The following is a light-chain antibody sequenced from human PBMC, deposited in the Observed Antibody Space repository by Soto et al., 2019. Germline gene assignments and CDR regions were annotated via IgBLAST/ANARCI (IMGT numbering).Light chain of an antibody. Sequence: MVVRQSGAARCFPPWERPTHYCRASQSVSSYLAWYQQKPGQAPRLLIYDASNRATGIPARFSGSGHGTAFTLTLRSLQSEDFAISYCLQRSKWPITFGEGTRLEIK. CDR3: LQRSKWPIT. CDR1: QSVSSY. V-gene: IGKV3-11*01. CDR2: DAS. J-gene: IGKJ5*01.